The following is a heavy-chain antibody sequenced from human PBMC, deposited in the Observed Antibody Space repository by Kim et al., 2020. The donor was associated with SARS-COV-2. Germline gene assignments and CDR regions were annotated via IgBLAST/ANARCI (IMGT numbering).Heavy chain of an antibody. CDR3: ARAGWIQLPYYYYGMDV. V-gene: IGHV4-39*07. J-gene: IGHJ6*02. D-gene: IGHD5-18*01. Sequence: PTSRVTTSVDTSKNQYSLKLSSVTAADTAVYYCARAGWIQLPYYYYGMDVWGQGTTVTVSS.